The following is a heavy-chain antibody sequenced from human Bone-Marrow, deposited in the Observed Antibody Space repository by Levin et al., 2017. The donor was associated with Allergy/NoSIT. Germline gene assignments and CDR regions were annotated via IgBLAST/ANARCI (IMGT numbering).Heavy chain of an antibody. D-gene: IGHD6-19*01. Sequence: LSLTCAASGFTFRRYGMNWVRQAPGKGLEWVSSISTSSSYIYYADSVKGRFSISRDNANNSLYLQMNSLRAEDTAVYYCARAYEWLLSNYFDYWGQGTLVTVSS. CDR1: GFTFRRYG. CDR3: ARAYEWLLSNYFDY. V-gene: IGHV3-21*01. J-gene: IGHJ4*02. CDR2: ISTSSSYI.